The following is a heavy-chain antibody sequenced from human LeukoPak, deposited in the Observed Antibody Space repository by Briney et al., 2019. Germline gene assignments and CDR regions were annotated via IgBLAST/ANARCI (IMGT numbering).Heavy chain of an antibody. Sequence: ASVKVSCKASGYTFTSYDINWVRQATGQGLEWMGWMNPNSGNTGYAQKFQGRVTMTRNTSISTAYMELSSLRSEDTAVYYCARRATARRITMVRGPTNYGMDVWGQGTTVTVSS. CDR1: GYTFTSYD. V-gene: IGHV1-8*01. D-gene: IGHD3-10*01. CDR3: ARRATARRITMVRGPTNYGMDV. CDR2: MNPNSGNT. J-gene: IGHJ6*02.